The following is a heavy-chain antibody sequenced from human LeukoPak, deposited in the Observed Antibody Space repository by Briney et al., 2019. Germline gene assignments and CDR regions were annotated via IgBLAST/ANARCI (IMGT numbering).Heavy chain of an antibody. CDR2: ISYDGSNK. D-gene: IGHD5-18*01. CDR3: AKEGIQLWVPVDY. J-gene: IGHJ4*02. Sequence: GRSLRLSCAASGFTFSSYAMHWVRQAPGKGLEWVAVISYDGSNKYYADSVKGRFTISRDNSKNTLYLQMNSLRAEDTAVYYCAKEGIQLWVPVDYWGQGTLVTVSS. CDR1: GFTFSSYA. V-gene: IGHV3-30-3*01.